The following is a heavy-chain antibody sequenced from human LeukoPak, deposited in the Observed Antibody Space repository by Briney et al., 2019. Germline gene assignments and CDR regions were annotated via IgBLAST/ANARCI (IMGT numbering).Heavy chain of an antibody. Sequence: GGSLRLSCAASGFTFSSYAMSWVRQAPGKGLEWVSSISSSSSYIYYADSVKGRFTISRDNAKNSLYLQMNSLRAEDTAVYYCASPYCSGGSCYDAFDIWGQGTMVTVSS. J-gene: IGHJ3*02. D-gene: IGHD2-15*01. CDR2: ISSSSSYI. CDR1: GFTFSSYA. V-gene: IGHV3-21*01. CDR3: ASPYCSGGSCYDAFDI.